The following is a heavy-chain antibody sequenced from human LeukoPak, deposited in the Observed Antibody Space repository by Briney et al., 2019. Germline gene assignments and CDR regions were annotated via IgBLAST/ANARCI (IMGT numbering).Heavy chain of an antibody. V-gene: IGHV3-7*01. Sequence: GGSLRLSCAASGFTFSSYWMSWVRQAPGKGLEWVANIKQDGSEKYYVDSVKGRFTISRDNAKNSLYLQMNSLRAEDTAVYYCARVLGNDGNPRRGATLGPLIDYWGQGTLVTVSS. J-gene: IGHJ4*02. CDR3: ARVLGNDGNPRRGATLGPLIDY. D-gene: IGHD1-1*01. CDR2: IKQDGSEK. CDR1: GFTFSSYW.